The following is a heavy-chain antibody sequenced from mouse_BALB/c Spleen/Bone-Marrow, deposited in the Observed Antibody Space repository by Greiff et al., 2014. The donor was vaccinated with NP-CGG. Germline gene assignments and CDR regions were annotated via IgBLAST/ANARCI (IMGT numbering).Heavy chain of an antibody. Sequence: QVQLQQSRAELAKPGASVKMSCKASGYTFTNYWMHWVKQRPGQGLEWIGYIAPNTYYTRYNQKFKDKATLTADKSSSTAYLQLSSLTSEDSAVYYCARYWDAYWGQGTLVTVSA. CDR1: GYTFTNYW. J-gene: IGHJ3*01. CDR3: ARYWDAY. D-gene: IGHD4-1*01. CDR2: IAPNTYYT. V-gene: IGHV1-7*01.